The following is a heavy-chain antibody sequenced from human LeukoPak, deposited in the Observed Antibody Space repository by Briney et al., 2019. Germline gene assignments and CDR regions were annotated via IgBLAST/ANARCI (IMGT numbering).Heavy chain of an antibody. V-gene: IGHV4-61*02. CDR2: IYTSGST. J-gene: IGHJ5*02. CDR1: GGSISSGSYY. D-gene: IGHD6-13*01. CDR3: ARDGTPGVLDVLGLNWFDP. Sequence: SETLSLTCTVSGGSISSGSYYWSWIRQPAGKGLEWIGRIYTSGSTNYNPSLKSRVTISVDTSKNQFSPKLSSVTAADTAVYYCARDGTPGVLDVLGLNWFDPWGQGTLVTVSS.